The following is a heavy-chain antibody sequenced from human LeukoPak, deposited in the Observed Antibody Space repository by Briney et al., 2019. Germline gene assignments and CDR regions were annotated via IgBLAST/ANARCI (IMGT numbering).Heavy chain of an antibody. J-gene: IGHJ4*01. V-gene: IGHV3-74*01. CDR1: GFTFSNSF. CDR2: INSDGSST. CDR3: AKDMVLISAAGDSFDY. D-gene: IGHD6-13*01. Sequence: GGSLRLSCAASGFTFSNSFMHWVRQAPGKGLVWVSRINSDGSSTNYADSVKGRFTISRDNSKNSLYLQMNSLRPEDTALYYCAKDMVLISAAGDSFDYWGPGTLVTVSS.